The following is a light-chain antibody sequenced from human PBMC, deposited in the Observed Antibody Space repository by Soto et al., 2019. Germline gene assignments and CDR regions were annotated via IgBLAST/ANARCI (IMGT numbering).Light chain of an antibody. CDR1: SSDVGSYNL. CDR2: EVS. CDR3: CSYAGSSTPGV. Sequence: QSALTQPASVSGSPGQSITISCTGTSSDVGSYNLVSWYQQHPGKAPKLMIYEVSKRPSGVSNRFSGSKSGNTASLTISGFQAEDEADYYCCSYAGSSTPGVFGTGTKLTVL. J-gene: IGLJ1*01. V-gene: IGLV2-23*02.